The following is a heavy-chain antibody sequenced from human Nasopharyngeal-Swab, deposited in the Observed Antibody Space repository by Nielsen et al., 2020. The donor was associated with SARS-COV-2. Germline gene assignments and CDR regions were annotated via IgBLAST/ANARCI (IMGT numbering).Heavy chain of an antibody. CDR3: ARRGWFGELVFDY. CDR2: INHSGST. Sequence: SETLSLTCAVYGGSFSGYYWSWIRQPPGKGLEWIGEINHSGSTNYNPSLKSRVTISVDTSKNQFSLKLSSVTAADTAAYYCARRGWFGELVFDYWGQGTLVTVSS. V-gene: IGHV4-34*01. CDR1: GGSFSGYY. D-gene: IGHD3-10*01. J-gene: IGHJ4*02.